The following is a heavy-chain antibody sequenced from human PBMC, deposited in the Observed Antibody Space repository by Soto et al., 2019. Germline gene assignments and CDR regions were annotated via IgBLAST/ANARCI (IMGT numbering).Heavy chain of an antibody. CDR1: GYTFTGRY. V-gene: IGHV1-2*02. J-gene: IGHJ4*02. D-gene: IGHD6-6*01. CDR3: ARDLGGSSSYLGY. CDR2: INPASGGA. Sequence: ASVKVSCKASGYTFTGRYIHWVRQAPGQGLEWMGWINPASGGATYAQKFQGRASLTRDTSNSIAYMELSSLRSDDTAVYFCARDLGGSSSYLGYWGQGTPVTVSS.